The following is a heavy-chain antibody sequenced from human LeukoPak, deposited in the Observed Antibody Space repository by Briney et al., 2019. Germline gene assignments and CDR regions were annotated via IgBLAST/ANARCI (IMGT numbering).Heavy chain of an antibody. Sequence: SETLSLACTVSGGSISSSSYYWGWIRQPPGKGLEWIGSIYYSGSTYYNPSLKSRVTISVDTSKNQFSLKLSSVTAADTAVYYCATRGVVRGVIISNYWYFDLWGRGTLVTVSS. CDR2: IYYSGST. D-gene: IGHD3-10*01. CDR1: GGSISSSSYY. J-gene: IGHJ2*01. V-gene: IGHV4-39*07. CDR3: ATRGVVRGVIISNYWYFDL.